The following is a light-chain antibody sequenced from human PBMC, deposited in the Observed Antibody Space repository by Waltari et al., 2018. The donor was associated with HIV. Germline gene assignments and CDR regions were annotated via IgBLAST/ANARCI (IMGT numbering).Light chain of an antibody. CDR2: AAS. J-gene: IGKJ1*01. CDR1: HGIRNE. Sequence: AIQLPQSPSSLSASVGDSVTITCRASHGIRNELGWYQQKPGKAPKLLIYAASSLQSGVPSRFSGSGSGTDFTLTISSLQPEDSATYYCLQDDSYPRTFGQGTKVEIK. V-gene: IGKV1-6*01. CDR3: LQDDSYPRT.